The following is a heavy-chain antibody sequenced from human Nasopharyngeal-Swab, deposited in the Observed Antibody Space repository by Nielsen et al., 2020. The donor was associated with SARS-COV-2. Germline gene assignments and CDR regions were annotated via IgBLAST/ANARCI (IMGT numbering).Heavy chain of an antibody. D-gene: IGHD2-21*01. CDR3: ARDAGRLAYCGGDCYSGWFDP. CDR2: IIPIFGTA. J-gene: IGHJ5*02. CDR1: GGTFSSYA. V-gene: IGHV1-69*13. Sequence: SVKVSCKASGGTFSSYAISWVRQAPGQGLEWMGGIIPIFGTANYAQKFPGRVTITADESTSTAYMELSSLRSEDTAVYYCARDAGRLAYCGGDCYSGWFDPWGQGTLVTVSS.